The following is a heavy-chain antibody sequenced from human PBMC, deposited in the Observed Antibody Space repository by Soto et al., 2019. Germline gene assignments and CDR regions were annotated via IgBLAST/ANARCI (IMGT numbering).Heavy chain of an antibody. Sequence: QVQLQESGPGLVKPSETLSLTCTVSGGSISSYYWSWIGQPPGKGLEWIGYIYYSGSTNDNPSLKSRVTISVDTSKNQFSLKLSSVTAADTAVYYCARRYGGNFDYWGQGTLVTVSS. CDR1: GGSISSYY. J-gene: IGHJ4*02. CDR2: IYYSGST. V-gene: IGHV4-59*01. D-gene: IGHD1-26*01. CDR3: ARRYGGNFDY.